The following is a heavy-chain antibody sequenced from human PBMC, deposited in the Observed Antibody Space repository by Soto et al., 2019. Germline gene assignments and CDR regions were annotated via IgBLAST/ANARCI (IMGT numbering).Heavy chain of an antibody. Sequence: EVQLVESGGGLIQPGGSLRLSCAASGFTVSSNYMSWVRQAPGKGLEWVSVIYPGGTTYYADSVKGRFTISRDSSKNTLYLQMNSLRAEDTAVYYCATEGIASRLVHWGQGTLVTVSS. D-gene: IGHD6-6*01. CDR3: ATEGIASRLVH. V-gene: IGHV3-53*01. CDR2: IYPGGTT. J-gene: IGHJ4*02. CDR1: GFTVSSNY.